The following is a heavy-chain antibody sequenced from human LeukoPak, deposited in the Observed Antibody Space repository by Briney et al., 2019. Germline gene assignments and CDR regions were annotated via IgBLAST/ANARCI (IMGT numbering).Heavy chain of an antibody. CDR3: ARDEETVAGLNGFDL. Sequence: PGGSLRLSCAASQFAFSSYSMNWFRQAPGKGLAWVASITSGSKYIFYADSVKGRFTISRDNAENSLFLQMNSLRAEDTGVYYCARDEETVAGLNGFDLWGQGTLVTVSS. V-gene: IGHV3-21*01. CDR1: QFAFSSYS. CDR2: ITSGSKYI. D-gene: IGHD6-19*01. J-gene: IGHJ4*02.